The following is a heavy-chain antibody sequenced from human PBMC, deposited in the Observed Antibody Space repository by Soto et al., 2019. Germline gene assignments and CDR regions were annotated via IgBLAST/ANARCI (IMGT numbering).Heavy chain of an antibody. D-gene: IGHD2-2*01. V-gene: IGHV4-4*02. Sequence: PSETLSLTCAVSGGSISSSSWWSWVRQPPGKGLEWIGEIYHSGSTNYNPSLKSRVTISVDKSKNQFSLKLSSVTAADTAVYYCASTDCSSTSCYSYYYYGMDVWGQGTTVTVSS. J-gene: IGHJ6*02. CDR3: ASTDCSSTSCYSYYYYGMDV. CDR2: IYHSGST. CDR1: GGSISSSSW.